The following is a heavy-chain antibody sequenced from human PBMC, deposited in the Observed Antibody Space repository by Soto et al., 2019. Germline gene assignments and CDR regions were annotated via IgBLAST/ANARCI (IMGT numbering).Heavy chain of an antibody. CDR1: GFTFSSYA. CDR3: AKGVQSRPSALYYSYYGMDV. CDR2: ISGSGGST. V-gene: IGHV3-23*01. Sequence: EVQLLESGGGLVQPGGSLRLSCAASGFTFSSYAMSWVRQAPGKGLEWVSAISGSGGSTYYADSVKGRFTISRDNSKNTLDLHMISLRAEGTDVYYCAKGVQSRPSALYYSYYGMDVWGQGPTVTVSS. J-gene: IGHJ6*02. D-gene: IGHD6-19*01.